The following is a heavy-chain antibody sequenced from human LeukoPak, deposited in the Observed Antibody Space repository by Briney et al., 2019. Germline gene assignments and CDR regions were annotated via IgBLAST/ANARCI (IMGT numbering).Heavy chain of an antibody. V-gene: IGHV4-61*02. D-gene: IGHD3-3*01. CDR2: IYTSGST. CDR3: ARNVRYDFWSGYLDDY. J-gene: IGHJ4*02. Sequence: SETLSLTCTVSGGSISSGSYYWSWIRQPAGKGREWIGRIYTSGSTYYNPSLKSRVTISVDTSKNQFSLKLSSVTAADTAVYYCARNVRYDFWSGYLDDYWGQGTLVTVSS. CDR1: GGSISSGSYY.